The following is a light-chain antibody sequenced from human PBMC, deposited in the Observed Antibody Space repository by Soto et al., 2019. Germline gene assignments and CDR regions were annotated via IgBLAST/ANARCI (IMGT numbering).Light chain of an antibody. Sequence: EIVMTQSPATLSVSPGERATLSCRASQSVSGNLAWYQQKPGQAPSLLIYGASTRATGLPARFSGSGSGTEFTLTISSLQSEDFAFYYCQQYNNWLITFCQGTRLEIK. CDR2: GAS. CDR1: QSVSGN. CDR3: QQYNNWLIT. J-gene: IGKJ5*01. V-gene: IGKV3-15*01.